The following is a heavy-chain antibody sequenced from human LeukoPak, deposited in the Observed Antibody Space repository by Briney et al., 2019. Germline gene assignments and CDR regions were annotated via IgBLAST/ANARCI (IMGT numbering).Heavy chain of an antibody. Sequence: ASVKVSCKASGGTFSSYAISWVRQAPGQGLEWMGGIIPIFGTANYAQKFQGRVTITADESTSTAYMELSSLRSEDTAVYYCAREMVGGGSYYDPSFYYYYMDVWGKGTTVTVSS. CDR3: AREMVGGGSYYDPSFYYYYMDV. CDR2: IIPIFGTA. J-gene: IGHJ6*03. CDR1: GGTFSSYA. V-gene: IGHV1-69*13. D-gene: IGHD1-26*01.